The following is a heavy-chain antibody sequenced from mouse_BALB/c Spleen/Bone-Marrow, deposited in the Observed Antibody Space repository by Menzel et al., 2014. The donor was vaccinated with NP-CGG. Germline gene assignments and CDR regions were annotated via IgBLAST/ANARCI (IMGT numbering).Heavy chain of an antibody. Sequence: VQLQQSGAELARPGASVKMSCKASGYTFTSYTIHWVKQRPGQGLEWIGYINPSSDYTNYNQKFKDKATLTADKSSSTAYMQLSSLTSEDSAVYYCAREGLRDWFVYWGQGTLVTVAA. CDR1: GYTFTSYT. V-gene: IGHV1-4*01. CDR2: INPSSDYT. J-gene: IGHJ3*01. CDR3: AREGLRDWFVY. D-gene: IGHD2-4*01.